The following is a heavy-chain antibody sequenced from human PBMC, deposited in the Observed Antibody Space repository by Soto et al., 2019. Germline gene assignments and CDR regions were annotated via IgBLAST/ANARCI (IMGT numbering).Heavy chain of an antibody. J-gene: IGHJ2*01. V-gene: IGHV4-31*03. CDR3: ARRPGITMIYATGYFDL. D-gene: IGHD3-22*01. Sequence: QVQLQESGPGLVKPSQTLSLTCTVSGGSISSGGYYWSWIRHHPGKGLEWIGYIYYSGSTYYNPSLKSRVTISVDTSKNQFSLKLSSVTAADTAVYYCARRPGITMIYATGYFDLWGRGTLVTVSS. CDR2: IYYSGST. CDR1: GGSISSGGYY.